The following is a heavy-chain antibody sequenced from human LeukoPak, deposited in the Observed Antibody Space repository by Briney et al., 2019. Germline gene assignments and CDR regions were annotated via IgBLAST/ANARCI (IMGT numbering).Heavy chain of an antibody. Sequence: PGGSLRLSCAASGFTFSNFWMSWVRQAPGMGLKWVANIKQDGGEKYYVDSVKGRFTISRDNAKNSLYLQMNSLRAEDTAVYYCATSAAAAATDWGQGTLVTVSS. V-gene: IGHV3-7*03. CDR1: GFTFSNFW. CDR3: ATSAAAAATD. J-gene: IGHJ4*02. D-gene: IGHD6-13*01. CDR2: IKQDGGEK.